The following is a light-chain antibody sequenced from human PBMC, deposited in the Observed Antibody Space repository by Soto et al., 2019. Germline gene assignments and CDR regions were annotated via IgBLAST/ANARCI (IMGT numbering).Light chain of an antibody. CDR1: QSVSSTY. J-gene: IGKJ2*01. CDR3: QQYGSSSYT. CDR2: GAS. V-gene: IGKV3-20*01. Sequence: EIVLTQSPGTLSLSPGERATLSCRASQSVSSTYLAWYQQNPGQAPRLRIYGASSRATGIPDRFSGSGSGTDFTLTISRLGPEDFEVSFCQQYGSSSYTFGQGTKLEIK.